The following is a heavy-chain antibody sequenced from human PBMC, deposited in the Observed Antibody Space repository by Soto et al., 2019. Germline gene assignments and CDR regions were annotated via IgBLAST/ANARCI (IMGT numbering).Heavy chain of an antibody. D-gene: IGHD4-4*01. V-gene: IGHV3-23*01. CDR3: AKLLHNSYYNVMDV. CDR1: GFTFSNSG. Sequence: EVQLLESGGDLVQPGGSLRLVCAASGFTFSNSGMRWVLQAPGQGLEWVSSIGPSGNTYYSDAVKGRFTISRDISKNTLFLQMDSLRAEDTATYYCAKLLHNSYYNVMDVWGQGTTVTVSS. CDR2: SIGPSGNT. J-gene: IGHJ6*02.